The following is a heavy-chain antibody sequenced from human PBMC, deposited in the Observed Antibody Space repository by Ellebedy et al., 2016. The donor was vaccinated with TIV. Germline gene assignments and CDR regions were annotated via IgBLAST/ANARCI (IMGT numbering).Heavy chain of an antibody. CDR1: RFTFSSYW. D-gene: IGHD1-26*01. Sequence: GESLKISCAASRFTFSSYWMSWVRQAPGKGLEWVANIKQDGSEKYYVDSVKGRFTISRDNAKNSLYLQMNSLRAEDTAMYYCARDLVIYRIVGTTTFGYWGQGTLVTVSS. CDR3: ARDLVIYRIVGTTTFGY. V-gene: IGHV3-7*01. CDR2: IKQDGSEK. J-gene: IGHJ4*02.